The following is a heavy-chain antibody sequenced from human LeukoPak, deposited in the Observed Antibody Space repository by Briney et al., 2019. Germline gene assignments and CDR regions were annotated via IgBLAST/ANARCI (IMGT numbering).Heavy chain of an antibody. CDR3: ARNRVDYYDSSGYYGGFDY. D-gene: IGHD3-22*01. CDR2: IRYDGSNK. Sequence: TGGSLRLSCAASGFTFSSYGMHWVRQAPGKGLEWVAFIRYDGSNKYYADSVKGRFTISRDNSKNTMYMQMNSLRSEDTAVYYCARNRVDYYDSSGYYGGFDYWGQGTLVTVSS. V-gene: IGHV3-30*02. CDR1: GFTFSSYG. J-gene: IGHJ4*02.